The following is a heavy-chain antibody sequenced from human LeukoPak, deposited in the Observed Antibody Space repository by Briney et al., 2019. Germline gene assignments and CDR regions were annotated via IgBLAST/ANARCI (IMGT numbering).Heavy chain of an antibody. CDR2: INPNSGGT. CDR3: ARGPSGSGWHNWFDP. D-gene: IGHD6-19*01. Sequence: ASVKVSCKASGYTFTGYYMHWVRQAPGQGLEWMGRINPNSGGTNYAQKFKGRVTMTRDTSISTAYMELSRLRSDDTAVYYCARGPSGSGWHNWFDPWGQGTLVTVSS. J-gene: IGHJ5*02. V-gene: IGHV1-2*06. CDR1: GYTFTGYY.